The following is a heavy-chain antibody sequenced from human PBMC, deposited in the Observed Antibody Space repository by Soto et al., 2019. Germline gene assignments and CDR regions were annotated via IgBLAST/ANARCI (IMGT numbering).Heavy chain of an antibody. J-gene: IGHJ3*01. CDR2: IGSDAGYK. V-gene: IGHV3-30*18. CDR3: EKERNAFVL. Sequence: QVQLVESGGGVVQPGTSLRLSCAASGFTFSTYAMHWVRQAPGEGLEWVAVIGSDAGYKYYADSVKGRFTISRDNSKDTLYLHMISPRAEDTYVYYCEKERNAFVLWGQGTMVTVSS. CDR1: GFTFSTYA.